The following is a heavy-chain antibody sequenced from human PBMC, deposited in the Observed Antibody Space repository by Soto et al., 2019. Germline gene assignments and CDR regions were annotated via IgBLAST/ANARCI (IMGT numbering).Heavy chain of an antibody. CDR1: GGSISSYY. Sequence: SETLSLTCTVSGGSISSYYWSWIRQPPGKGLEWIGYIYYSGSTNYNPSLKSRVTISVDTSKNQFSLKLSSVTAADTAVYYCARDRVNYYYYGMDVWGQGTTVTVSS. V-gene: IGHV4-59*01. CDR3: ARDRVNYYYYGMDV. J-gene: IGHJ6*02. D-gene: IGHD4-4*01. CDR2: IYYSGST.